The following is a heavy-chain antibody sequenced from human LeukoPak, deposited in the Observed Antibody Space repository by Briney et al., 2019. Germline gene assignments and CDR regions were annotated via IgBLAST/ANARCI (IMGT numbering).Heavy chain of an antibody. J-gene: IGHJ4*02. CDR2: ISGSGGST. CDR1: GFTFSSYA. V-gene: IGHV3-23*01. Sequence: PGGSLRLSCAASGFTFSSYAMSWVRQAPGKGLEWVSAISGSGGSTYYADSVKGRFTISRDNSKNTLYLQTNSLRAEDTAVYYCAKDPYSYGPPYYFDYWGQGTLVTVSS. D-gene: IGHD5-18*01. CDR3: AKDPYSYGPPYYFDY.